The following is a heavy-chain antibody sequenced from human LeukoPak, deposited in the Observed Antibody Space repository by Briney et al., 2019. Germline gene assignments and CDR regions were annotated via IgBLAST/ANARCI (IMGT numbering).Heavy chain of an antibody. J-gene: IGHJ4*02. CDR3: ATDLAMVRGVIGGDY. Sequence: ASVKVSCKVSGYTLTELPMHWVRQAPGKGLEWMGGFDPEDGETIYAQKFQGRVTMTEDTSTDTAYMELSSLTSDDTAVYYCATDLAMVRGVIGGDYWGQGTLVIVSS. D-gene: IGHD3-10*01. V-gene: IGHV1-24*01. CDR2: FDPEDGET. CDR1: GYTLTELP.